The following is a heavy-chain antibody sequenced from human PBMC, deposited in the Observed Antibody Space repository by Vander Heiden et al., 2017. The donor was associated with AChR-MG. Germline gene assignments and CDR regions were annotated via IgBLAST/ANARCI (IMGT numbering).Heavy chain of an antibody. CDR2: ISWNSGSI. CDR3: AKTKIAARLVLLFDY. CDR1: GSTFDDYA. Sequence: EVQLVESGGGLVQPGRSLRLSCAASGSTFDDYAMHWVRQAPGKGLEWVSGISWNSGSIGYADSVKGRFTISRDNAKNSLYLQMNSLRAEDTALYYCAKTKIAARLVLLFDYWGQGTLVTVSS. V-gene: IGHV3-9*01. D-gene: IGHD6-6*01. J-gene: IGHJ4*02.